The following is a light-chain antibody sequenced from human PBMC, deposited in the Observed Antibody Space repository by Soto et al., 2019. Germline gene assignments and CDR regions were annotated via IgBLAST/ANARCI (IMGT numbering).Light chain of an antibody. Sequence: QSALTHPPSASWSPGHSVTVSCTGTSSDVGTYNYVSWYQQHPGKAPKLMIYGVNKRPSGVPDRFSGSKSGNTASLTVSGLQAEDEADYYCSSYAGNNIYHYVFRTGTKVTAL. CDR1: SSDVGTYNY. CDR2: GVN. V-gene: IGLV2-8*01. CDR3: SSYAGNNIYHYV. J-gene: IGLJ1*01.